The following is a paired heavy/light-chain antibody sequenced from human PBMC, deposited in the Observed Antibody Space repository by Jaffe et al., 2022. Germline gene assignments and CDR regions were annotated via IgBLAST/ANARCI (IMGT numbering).Light chain of an antibody. CDR2: WAS. CDR1: QSVLYTSNNKNY. CDR3: QQYYNTPLT. V-gene: IGKV4-1*01. J-gene: IGKJ1*01. Sequence: DIVMTQSPDSLAVSLGERATINCKSSQSVLYTSNNKNYLTWYQQKPGQPPKLLIYWASTRESGVPDRFSGSGSGTDFTLTISSLQAEDVAVYYCQQYYNTPLTFGQGTKVEIK.
Heavy chain of an antibody. D-gene: IGHD4-17*01. CDR2: ISSSGSI. CDR3: AKHTGDSVLGGGDY. J-gene: IGHJ4*02. Sequence: EVHLLESGGGLVQPGGSLRLSCAASGFSITMYAMSWVRQAPGKGLEWVSTISSSGSIYYAESVKGRFTISRDNSKNTLYLEMNSLRAEDTAVYYCAKHTGDSVLGGGDYWGQGTRVTVSS. V-gene: IGHV3-23*01. CDR1: GFSITMYA.